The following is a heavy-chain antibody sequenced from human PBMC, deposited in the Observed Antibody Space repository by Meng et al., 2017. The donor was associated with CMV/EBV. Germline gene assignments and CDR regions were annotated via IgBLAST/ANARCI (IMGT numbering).Heavy chain of an antibody. Sequence: VGSGGVCVKPGVSLRFSCAASEFTCSNAWMSWVRQAPGKGLEWVSVIYSGGSTYYADSVKGRFTISRDNSKNTLYLQMNSLRAEDTAVYYCLLVFGRGVIDYWGQGTLVTVSS. V-gene: IGHV3-66*01. CDR1: EFTCSNAW. J-gene: IGHJ4*02. CDR2: IYSGGST. D-gene: IGHD3-3*02. CDR3: LLVFGRGVIDY.